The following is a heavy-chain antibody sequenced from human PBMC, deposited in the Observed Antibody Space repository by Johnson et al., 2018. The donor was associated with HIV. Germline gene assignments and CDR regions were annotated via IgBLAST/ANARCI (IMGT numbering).Heavy chain of an antibody. Sequence: EVQLVESGGGVVQPGRSLRLSCAASGFTVSSNYMSWVRQAPGKGLEWVANIKQDGSEKYYVDSVKGRFTISRDNARASLFLRINSLRADDSGVYYCARDATPWGGDYVGYTFDLWGQGTVVTVSS. CDR1: GFTVSSNY. J-gene: IGHJ3*01. V-gene: IGHV3-7*01. D-gene: IGHD4-17*01. CDR3: ARDATPWGGDYVGYTFDL. CDR2: IKQDGSEK.